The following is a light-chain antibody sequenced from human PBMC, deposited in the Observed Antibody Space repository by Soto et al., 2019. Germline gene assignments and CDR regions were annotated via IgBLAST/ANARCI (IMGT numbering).Light chain of an antibody. CDR2: EVN. CDR1: SNDIGAFNF. CDR3: NAYRSSSARL. J-gene: IGLJ3*02. V-gene: IGLV2-14*01. Sequence: QSVLTQPASVSGSLGQSVTISCTGTSNDIGAFNFVSWYQQHPGKAPKVILYEVNSRPSGVSDRFSGSKSGNTASLTISGLQVEDEADYYCNAYRSSSARLFGGGTKVTVL.